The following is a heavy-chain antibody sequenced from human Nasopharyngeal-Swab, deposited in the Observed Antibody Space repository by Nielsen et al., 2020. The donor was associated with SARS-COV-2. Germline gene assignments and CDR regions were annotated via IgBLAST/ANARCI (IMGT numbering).Heavy chain of an antibody. D-gene: IGHD3/OR15-3a*01. J-gene: IGHJ6*02. Sequence: SETLSLTCTVSGDSISPNYWNWIRQSPGKRLEWIGDIYYTGSADYSPSLRTRVTISVDRSKNRFSLELTSVTTADTAVYYCARWVPFRRGTGRPSFYYFGMDVWGQGTTVTVSS. CDR2: IYYTGSA. CDR3: ARWVPFRRGTGRPSFYYFGMDV. CDR1: GDSISPNY. V-gene: IGHV4-59*01.